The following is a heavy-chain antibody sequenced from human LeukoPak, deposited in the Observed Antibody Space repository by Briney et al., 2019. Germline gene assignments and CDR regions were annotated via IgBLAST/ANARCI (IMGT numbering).Heavy chain of an antibody. D-gene: IGHD3-10*01. CDR3: ASLHYYGSGAYYLSY. Sequence: GGSLRLSCAASGFTLSSYAMTWVRQAPGKGLEWVSDIGDSGATTYYAEYVKGRFTISSDNSKNTLYLQMSSLRAEDTAVYFCASLHYYGSGAYYLSYWGQGALVTVSS. J-gene: IGHJ4*02. CDR2: IGDSGATT. CDR1: GFTLSSYA. V-gene: IGHV3-23*01.